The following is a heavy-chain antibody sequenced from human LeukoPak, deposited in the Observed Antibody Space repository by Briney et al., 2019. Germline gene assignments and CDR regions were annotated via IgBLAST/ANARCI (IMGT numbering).Heavy chain of an antibody. D-gene: IGHD4-17*01. V-gene: IGHV4-39*01. J-gene: IGHJ5*02. CDR1: GGPISSSSYY. CDR2: IYFSGYA. CDR3: ARHHGFPTTVNWFDP. Sequence: SETLSLTCIVSGGPISSSSYYWGWIRQPPGKGLEWLGSIYFSGYAYYNPSLKSRVTISADTSKNQFSLKESSVTAADTAVYYCARHHGFPTTVNWFDPWGQGTLVTVSS.